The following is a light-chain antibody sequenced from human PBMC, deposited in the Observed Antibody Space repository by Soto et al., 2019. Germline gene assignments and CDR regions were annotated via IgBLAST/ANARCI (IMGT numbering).Light chain of an antibody. V-gene: IGKV3-20*01. CDR1: QSVSSSY. Sequence: EIVLTQSPGTLSLSPGERATLSCRASQSVSSSYLAWYQQKPGQAPRLLIYGASSRATGIPDRFSGSGSGTDFTLTIRRLEPEDFVVYYCQQYGSSPAFGPGTKVDIK. CDR2: GAS. CDR3: QQYGSSPA. J-gene: IGKJ3*01.